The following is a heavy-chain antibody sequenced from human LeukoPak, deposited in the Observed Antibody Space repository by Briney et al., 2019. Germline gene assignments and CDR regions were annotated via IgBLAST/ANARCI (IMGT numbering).Heavy chain of an antibody. CDR2: IYYSGST. CDR3: ARINFNPDY. D-gene: IGHD1-14*01. CDR1: GRSISSSSYD. V-gene: IGHV4-39*07. Sequence: SETLSLTCTVSGRSISSSSYDWGGLRQPPGKGLEWIRSIYYSGSTYYNPSPTSRVTISVDTSMSQFSLKLRSVTAADTAVYSCARINFNPDYWGQGTLVSVSS. J-gene: IGHJ4*02.